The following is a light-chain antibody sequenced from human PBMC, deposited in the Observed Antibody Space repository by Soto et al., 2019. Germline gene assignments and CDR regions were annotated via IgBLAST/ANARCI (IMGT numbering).Light chain of an antibody. J-gene: IGKJ1*01. Sequence: EIVMTQSPATLSVSPGERATLSCRASQNINSNLAWYQQKPGQGPRLLIYGAFTRATGVPDRFTGSGWGTEFTLTISSLQSEGFAVYYCQQYNKWLTWTFGQGTKVEIK. V-gene: IGKV3-15*01. CDR1: QNINSN. CDR2: GAF. CDR3: QQYNKWLTWT.